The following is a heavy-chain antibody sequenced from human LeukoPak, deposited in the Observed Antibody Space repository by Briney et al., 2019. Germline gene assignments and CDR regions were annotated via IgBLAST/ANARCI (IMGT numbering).Heavy chain of an antibody. CDR3: ARVWRYCSGGSCYIV. CDR2: INHSGST. V-gene: IGHV4-34*01. D-gene: IGHD2-15*01. CDR1: GGSSSGYY. Sequence: SETLSLTCAVYGGSSSGYYWSWIRQPPGKGLEWIGEINHSGSTNYNPSLKSRVTISVDTSKNQFSLKLSSVTAADTAVYYCARVWRYCSGGSCYIVWGQGTLVTVSS. J-gene: IGHJ4*02.